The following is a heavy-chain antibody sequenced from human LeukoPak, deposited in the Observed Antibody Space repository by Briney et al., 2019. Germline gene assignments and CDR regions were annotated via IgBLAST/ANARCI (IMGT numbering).Heavy chain of an antibody. CDR3: AKEGYSGSYYVY. V-gene: IGHV3-9*01. J-gene: IGHJ4*02. CDR2: ISWNSGSI. CDR1: GFTFDDYA. Sequence: PGRSLRLSCAASGFTFDDYAMHWVRQAPGKGLEWVSGISWNSGSIGYADSVKGRFTISRDNAKNSLYLRMNSLRAEDTALYYCAKEGYSGSYYVYWGQGTLVTVSS. D-gene: IGHD1-26*01.